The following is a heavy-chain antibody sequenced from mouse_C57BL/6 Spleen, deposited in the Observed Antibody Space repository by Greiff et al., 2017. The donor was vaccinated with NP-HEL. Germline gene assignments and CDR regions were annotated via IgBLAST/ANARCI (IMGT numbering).Heavy chain of an antibody. J-gene: IGHJ4*01. Sequence: DVKLVESGGGLVKPGGSLKLSCAASGFTFSDYGMHWVRQAPEKGLEWVAYISSGSSTIYYADTVKGRFTISRDNAKNTLFLQMTSLRSEDTAMYYCARGYYDYYYAMDYWGQGTSVTVSS. CDR3: ARGYYDYYYAMDY. CDR2: ISSGSSTI. CDR1: GFTFSDYG. V-gene: IGHV5-17*01. D-gene: IGHD2-4*01.